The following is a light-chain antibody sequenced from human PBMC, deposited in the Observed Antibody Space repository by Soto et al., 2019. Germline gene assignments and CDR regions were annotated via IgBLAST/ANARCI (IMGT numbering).Light chain of an antibody. Sequence: DIQMTQSPSTLSASVGDRVTITCRASQSLNNNLAWYQQTPGKAPKLLIYAASSLQSGVPSRFSGSGSGTDFTLTISSLQPEDFATYYCQQSYSNLPCTVGPGTKVDIK. V-gene: IGKV1-39*01. CDR1: QSLNNN. CDR3: QQSYSNLPCT. CDR2: AAS. J-gene: IGKJ3*01.